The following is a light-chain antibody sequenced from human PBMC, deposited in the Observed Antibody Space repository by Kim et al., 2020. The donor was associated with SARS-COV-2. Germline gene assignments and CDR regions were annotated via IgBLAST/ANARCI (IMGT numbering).Light chain of an antibody. V-gene: IGKV1-39*01. CDR1: QSVNRY. CDR2: AAS. Sequence: SASIGDRVIITCRASQSVNRYLNWYQHKPGTAPNLLIFAASNLQSGVPSRFSGSGSGTDFTLTISSLQPEDFATYYCQETYSSPYTFGQGTKLEIK. J-gene: IGKJ2*01. CDR3: QETYSSPYT.